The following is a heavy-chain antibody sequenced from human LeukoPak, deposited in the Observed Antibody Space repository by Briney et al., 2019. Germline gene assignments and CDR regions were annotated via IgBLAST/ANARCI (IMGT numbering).Heavy chain of an antibody. J-gene: IGHJ4*02. CDR2: IYYSGST. CDR1: GGSISSHY. D-gene: IGHD6-6*01. Sequence: PSETLSLTCTVSGGSISSHYWSWIRQPPGKGVEWIVYIYYSGSTHYNPSLKSRVTISVDTSKNQFSLKLSSVTAADTAVYYCASAGDYSSFLFDYWGQGTLVTVSS. V-gene: IGHV4-59*11. CDR3: ASAGDYSSFLFDY.